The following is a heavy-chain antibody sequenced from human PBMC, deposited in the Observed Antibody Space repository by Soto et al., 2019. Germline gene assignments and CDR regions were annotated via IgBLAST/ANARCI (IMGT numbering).Heavy chain of an antibody. V-gene: IGHV1-3*05. CDR2: INAGNGNT. CDR3: GSSIVVVTALDY. Sequence: QVQLVQSGAEEKKPGASVKVSCKASGYTFTSYAMHWVRQAPGQRLEWMGWINAGNGNTKYSQKFQGRVTITRDTSASRAYMDLSSLRSEDTAVYYCGSSIVVVTALDYWGQGTLVTVSS. J-gene: IGHJ4*02. D-gene: IGHD2-21*02. CDR1: GYTFTSYA.